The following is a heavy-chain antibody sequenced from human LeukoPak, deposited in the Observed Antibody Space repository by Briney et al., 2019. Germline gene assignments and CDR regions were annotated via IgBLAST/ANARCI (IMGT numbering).Heavy chain of an antibody. CDR2: ISSGSTI. D-gene: IGHD5-18*01. CDR1: GFTFSSYE. V-gene: IGHV3-48*03. Sequence: GGSLRLSCAASGFTFSSYEMNWVRQAPGKGLEWVSYISSGSTIYYADSVKGRFTISRDNAKNSLYLQMNSLRAEDTAVYYCARGIQLWSPWDYWGQGTLVTVSS. CDR3: ARGIQLWSPWDY. J-gene: IGHJ4*02.